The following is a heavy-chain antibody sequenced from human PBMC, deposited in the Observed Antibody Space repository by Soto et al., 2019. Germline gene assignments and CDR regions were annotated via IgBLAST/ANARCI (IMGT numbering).Heavy chain of an antibody. CDR3: ARGEDIVATHDPRYYVDH. V-gene: IGHV1-2*04. CDR2: INPNSGGT. J-gene: IGHJ4*02. D-gene: IGHD5-12*01. CDR1: GYTFTGYY. Sequence: ASVKVSCKASGYTFTGYYMHWVRQAPGQGLEWMGWINPNSGGTNYAQKFQGWVTMTRDTSISTAYMELSRLRSDDTAVYYCARGEDIVATHDPRYYVDHWGSGTLVIVSS.